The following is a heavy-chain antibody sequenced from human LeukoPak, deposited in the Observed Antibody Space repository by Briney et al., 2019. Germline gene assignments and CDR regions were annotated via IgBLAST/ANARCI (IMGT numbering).Heavy chain of an antibody. J-gene: IGHJ6*02. CDR1: GFTFSDYY. CDR3: ARAPSSGSYSSVYYYGMDV. Sequence: GGSLRLSCAASGFTFSDYYMSWNRQAPGKGLEWVSYISSSGSTIYYADSVKGRFTISRDNAKNSLYLQMNSLRAEDTAVYYCARAPSSGSYSSVYYYGMDVWGQGTTVTVSS. V-gene: IGHV3-11*01. D-gene: IGHD1-26*01. CDR2: ISSSGSTI.